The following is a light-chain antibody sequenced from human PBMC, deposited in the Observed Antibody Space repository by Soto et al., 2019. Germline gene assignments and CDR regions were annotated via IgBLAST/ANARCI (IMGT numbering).Light chain of an antibody. CDR1: SGDVGGYNF. CDR2: EVN. Sequence: QSALAQPASVSGSPGQSITISCTGTSGDVGGYNFVSWYQQYPGKVPKLMIYEVNKRPSGVPNRFSGSKSGNTASLTISGLQAEDEADYYCCSYVGTYTVVFGGGTKLTVL. J-gene: IGLJ2*01. CDR3: CSYVGTYTVV. V-gene: IGLV2-11*01.